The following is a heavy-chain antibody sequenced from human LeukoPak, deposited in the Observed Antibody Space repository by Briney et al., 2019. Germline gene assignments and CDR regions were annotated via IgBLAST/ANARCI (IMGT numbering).Heavy chain of an antibody. J-gene: IGHJ4*02. CDR1: GFTFSDYY. D-gene: IGHD3-10*01. V-gene: IGHV3-11*01. CDR3: ARDRGITMVRGVVHLFDY. Sequence: KTGGSLRLPCAASGFTFSDYYMSWIRQAPGKGLEWVSYISSSGSTIYYADSVKGRFTISRDNAKNSLYLQMNSLRAEDTAVYYCARDRGITMVRGVVHLFDYWGQGTLVTVSS. CDR2: ISSSGSTI.